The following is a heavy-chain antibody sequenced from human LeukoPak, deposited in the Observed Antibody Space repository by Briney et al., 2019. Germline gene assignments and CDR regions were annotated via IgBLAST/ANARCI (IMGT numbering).Heavy chain of an antibody. V-gene: IGHV4-61*02. D-gene: IGHD2-2*01. CDR1: GGSISSGSYY. Sequence: SQTLSLTCTVSGGSISSGSYYWSWIRQPAGKGLEWIGRIYTSGSTNYNPSLKSRVTISVDTSKDQFSLKLSSVTAADTAVYYCAREGPVVPAPDDAFDIWGQGTMVTVSS. CDR2: IYTSGST. CDR3: AREGPVVPAPDDAFDI. J-gene: IGHJ3*02.